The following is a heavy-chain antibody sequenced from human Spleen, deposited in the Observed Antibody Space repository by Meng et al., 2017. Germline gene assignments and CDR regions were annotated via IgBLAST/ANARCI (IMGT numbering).Heavy chain of an antibody. J-gene: IGHJ4*02. D-gene: IGHD3-10*01. CDR2: IKQDGSEK. CDR3: ASSRGGSC. Sequence: GESLKISCAASGFTFNNFAMNWVRQAPGKGLEWVANIKQDGSEKNYVDSVKGRFTISRDNTQKSLYLQMNSLRAEDTAVYYCASSRGGSCWGQGTLVTVSS. CDR1: GFTFNNFA. V-gene: IGHV3-7*01.